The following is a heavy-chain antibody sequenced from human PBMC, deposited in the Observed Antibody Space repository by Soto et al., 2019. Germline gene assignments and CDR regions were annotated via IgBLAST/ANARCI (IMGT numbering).Heavy chain of an antibody. J-gene: IGHJ3*02. CDR1: GFTFSSYW. CDR3: AREFLGYCSGGSCYNDAFDI. Sequence: GGSLRLSCAASGFTFSSYWMSWVRQAPGKGLEWVANIKQDESEKYYVGSVKGRYTISRDNAKNSLYLQMNSLRAEDTAVYYCAREFLGYCSGGSCYNDAFDIWGQGTMVTVSS. V-gene: IGHV3-7*05. CDR2: IKQDESEK. D-gene: IGHD2-15*01.